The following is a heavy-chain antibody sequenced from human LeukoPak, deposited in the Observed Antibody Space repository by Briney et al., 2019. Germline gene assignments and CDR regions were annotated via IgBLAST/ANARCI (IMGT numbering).Heavy chain of an antibody. V-gene: IGHV4-34*01. CDR3: ARGPYCRGGSCSIGLSNLYYFDY. CDR2: INHSGST. J-gene: IGHJ4*02. Sequence: PSETLSLTCAVYGGSFSGYYWSWLRQPPGKGLEWLGEINHSGSTNYNPSLKSRVTISVDTSKNQFSLKLSSVTAADTAVYYCARGPYCRGGSCSIGLSNLYYFDYWGQGTLVTVSS. D-gene: IGHD2-15*01. CDR1: GGSFSGYY.